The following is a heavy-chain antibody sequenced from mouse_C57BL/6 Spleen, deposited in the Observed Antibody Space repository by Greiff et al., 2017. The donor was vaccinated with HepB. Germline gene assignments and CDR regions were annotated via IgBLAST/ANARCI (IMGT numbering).Heavy chain of an antibody. CDR3: ASLNWDGAY. J-gene: IGHJ3*01. CDR1: GFTFSDYG. CDR2: ISSGSSTI. Sequence: VQLKESGGGLVKPGGSLKLSCAASGFTFSDYGMHWVRQAPEKGLEWVAYISSGSSTIYYADTVKGRFTISRDNAKNTLFLQMTSLRSEDTAMYYCASLNWDGAYWGQGTLVTVSA. V-gene: IGHV5-17*01. D-gene: IGHD4-1*01.